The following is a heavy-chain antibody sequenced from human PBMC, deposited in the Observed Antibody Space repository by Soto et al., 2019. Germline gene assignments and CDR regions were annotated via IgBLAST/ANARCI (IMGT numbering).Heavy chain of an antibody. D-gene: IGHD2-21*02. CDR1: GYTFTSYA. Sequence: VASVKVSCKASGYTFTSYAMHWVRQAPGQRLEWMGWINAGNGNTKYSQKFQGRVTITRDTSASTAYMELSSLRSEDTAVYYCARDLVPYCGGDCYPDYWGQGTLVTVSS. V-gene: IGHV1-3*01. J-gene: IGHJ4*02. CDR3: ARDLVPYCGGDCYPDY. CDR2: INAGNGNT.